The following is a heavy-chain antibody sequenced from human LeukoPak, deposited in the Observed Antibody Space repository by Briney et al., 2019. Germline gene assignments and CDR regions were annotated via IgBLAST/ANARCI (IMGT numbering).Heavy chain of an antibody. D-gene: IGHD5-24*01. Sequence: ASVKVSCKVSGYTLTELSMHWVRQAPGKGLEWIGGFDPEDGETIYAQKFQGRVTMTEDTSTDTAYMELSSLRSEDTAVYYCATAIVEMATIYGFDYWDQGTLVTVSS. J-gene: IGHJ4*02. CDR1: GYTLTELS. CDR3: ATAIVEMATIYGFDY. CDR2: FDPEDGET. V-gene: IGHV1-24*01.